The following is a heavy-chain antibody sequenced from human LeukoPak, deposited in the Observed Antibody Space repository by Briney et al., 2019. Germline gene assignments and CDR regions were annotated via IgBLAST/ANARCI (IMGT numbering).Heavy chain of an antibody. J-gene: IGHJ4*02. CDR3: ASPGIVAAGTDRGFDY. CDR1: GGSFSGYY. Sequence: SETLSLTCAVYGGSFSGYYWSWIRQPPGKGLEWIGFIYYSGSTNYNPSLKSRITISVDTSKNQFSLKLSSVTAADTAVYYCASPGIVAAGTDRGFDYWGQGTLVTVSS. V-gene: IGHV4-59*01. D-gene: IGHD6-13*01. CDR2: IYYSGST.